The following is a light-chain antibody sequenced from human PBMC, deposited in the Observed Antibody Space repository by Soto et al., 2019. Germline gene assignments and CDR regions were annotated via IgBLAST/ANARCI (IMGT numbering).Light chain of an antibody. J-gene: IGKJ1*01. CDR1: QTISTY. CDR3: QQSYSSPPT. CDR2: GAS. V-gene: IGKV1-39*01. Sequence: DIQMTQSPSPLSASVGDRVTITCRASQTISTYLNWYQQKPGKAPKLLIYGASSLQSGVPSRFSGSRSGPDFTLTISSLQPEDFATYYCQQSYSSPPTFGQGTKVDIK.